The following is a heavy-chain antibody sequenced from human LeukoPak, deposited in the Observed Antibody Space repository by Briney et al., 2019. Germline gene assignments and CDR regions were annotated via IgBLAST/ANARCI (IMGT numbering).Heavy chain of an antibody. Sequence: SETLSLTCTVSGGSIRSSYYYWGWIRQPPGKGLEWIGSIYDSGSTYNPSLKSRVTISVDASKNQFSLKLNSVTAADTAVYYCARHYGPWGQGTLVTVSS. CDR3: ARHYGP. CDR2: IYDSGST. J-gene: IGHJ5*02. D-gene: IGHD3-10*01. CDR1: GGSIRSSYYY. V-gene: IGHV4-39*01.